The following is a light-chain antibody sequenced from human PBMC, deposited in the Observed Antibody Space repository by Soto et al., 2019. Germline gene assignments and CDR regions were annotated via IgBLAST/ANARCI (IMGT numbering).Light chain of an antibody. CDR2: GVS. Sequence: EIVLTQSPGTLSLSPGERATLSCRASQSVPSNFLAWYQQKPGQAPILLIYGVSRRATGIPDRFSGSGSGTDFTRTISILEPEDFAVYYCQQYDSSWTFGKGTKVEIK. J-gene: IGKJ1*01. CDR1: QSVPSNF. V-gene: IGKV3-20*01. CDR3: QQYDSSWT.